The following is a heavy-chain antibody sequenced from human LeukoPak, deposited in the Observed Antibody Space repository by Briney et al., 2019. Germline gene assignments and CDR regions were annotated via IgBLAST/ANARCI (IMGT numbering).Heavy chain of an antibody. D-gene: IGHD4-17*01. Sequence: PGGSLRLSCAASGFTFSSYGMHWVRQAPGKGLEWVAVISYDGSNKYYADSVKGRFTISRDNSKNTLYLQMNSLRAEDTAVYYCAKALYGDYVLLDYWGQGTLVTVSS. V-gene: IGHV3-30*18. CDR2: ISYDGSNK. CDR1: GFTFSSYG. J-gene: IGHJ4*02. CDR3: AKALYGDYVLLDY.